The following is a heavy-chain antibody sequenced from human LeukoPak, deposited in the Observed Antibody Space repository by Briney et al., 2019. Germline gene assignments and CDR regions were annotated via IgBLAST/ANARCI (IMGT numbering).Heavy chain of an antibody. Sequence: GGSLRLSCAASGFTFSSYSMNWVRQAPGKGLEWVSSISSSSSYIYYADSVKGRFTISRDNAKNSLYLQMNSLRAEDTAVYYCARGGFMVRGVSPFDCWGQGTLVTVSS. CDR3: ARGGFMVRGVSPFDC. CDR1: GFTFSSYS. D-gene: IGHD3-10*01. V-gene: IGHV3-21*01. J-gene: IGHJ4*02. CDR2: ISSSSSYI.